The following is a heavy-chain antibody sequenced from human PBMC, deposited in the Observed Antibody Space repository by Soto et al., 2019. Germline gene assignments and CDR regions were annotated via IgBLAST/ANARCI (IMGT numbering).Heavy chain of an antibody. CDR2: ISPSGRP. Sequence: QVQLQESGSRLVRPSQPLSLTCSVSGGSVRSGGYSWSWIRQAPGKGLEWIGFISPSGRPAYNPSLKSRVSISVDTSKNQISLELSSVTAADTAVCYCTRGVLAWGPGTLVTVSS. D-gene: IGHD2-8*01. CDR3: TRGVLA. CDR1: GGSVRSGGYS. J-gene: IGHJ5*02. V-gene: IGHV4-30-2*01.